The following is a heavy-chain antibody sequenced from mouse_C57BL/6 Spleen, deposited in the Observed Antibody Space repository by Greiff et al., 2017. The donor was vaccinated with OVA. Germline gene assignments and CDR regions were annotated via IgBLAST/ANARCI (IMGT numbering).Heavy chain of an antibody. J-gene: IGHJ4*01. CDR2: IWGDGST. D-gene: IGHD1-1*01. CDR3: ATFITTVVALYYYAMDY. CDR1: GFSLTSYG. Sequence: VQVVESGPGLVAPSQSLSITCTVSGFSLTSYGVSWVRQPPGKGLEWLGVIWGDGSTNYHSALISRLSISKDNSKSRVFLKLNSLQTDDTATYYCATFITTVVALYYYAMDYWGQGTSVTVSS. V-gene: IGHV2-3*01.